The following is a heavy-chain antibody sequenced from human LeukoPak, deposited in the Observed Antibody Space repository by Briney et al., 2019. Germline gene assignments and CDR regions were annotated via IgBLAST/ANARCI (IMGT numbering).Heavy chain of an antibody. CDR3: AINQAGYCGGGSCYRHEFYYMDV. CDR2: IIPVFGTA. V-gene: IGHV1-69*06. D-gene: IGHD2-15*01. CDR1: GGTFSTYV. Sequence: LRASVKVSCKASGGTFSTYVISWVRQAPGQGLEWMGGIIPVFGTANYAEKFQDRVTITADKSTSTAYMELSSLRSEDTAMYYCAINQAGYCGGGSCYRHEFYYMDVWGKGTSVTVSS. J-gene: IGHJ6*03.